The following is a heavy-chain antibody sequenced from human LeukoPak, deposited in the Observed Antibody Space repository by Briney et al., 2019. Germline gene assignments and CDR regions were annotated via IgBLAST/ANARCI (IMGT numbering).Heavy chain of an antibody. D-gene: IGHD6-13*01. J-gene: IGHJ4*02. CDR3: AKDRIGEDSSSFNY. CDR1: GFTFSSYA. Sequence: PGGSLRLSCAASGFTFSSYAMSWVRQAPGKGLEWVSTISGSGGSTYYADSVKGRFTISRDNSKNTLYLQMNSLRAEDTAVYYCAKDRIGEDSSSFNYWGQGTLVTVSS. V-gene: IGHV3-23*01. CDR2: ISGSGGST.